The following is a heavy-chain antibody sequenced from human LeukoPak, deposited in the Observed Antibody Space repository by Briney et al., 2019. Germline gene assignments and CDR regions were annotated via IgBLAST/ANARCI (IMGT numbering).Heavy chain of an antibody. CDR1: GFPFSSYS. V-gene: IGHV3-7*03. D-gene: IGHD6-13*01. J-gene: IGHJ4*02. CDR2: IKPDGTTK. Sequence: GGSLRLSCAASGFPFSSYSMTWVRQAPGKGLEWVANIKPDGTTKFYVDSVKGRFTISRDNALNSLCLQMNSLRAEDTVIYYCARSIPYGTTWYGRSDYWGQGTLVTVSS. CDR3: ARSIPYGTTWYGRSDY.